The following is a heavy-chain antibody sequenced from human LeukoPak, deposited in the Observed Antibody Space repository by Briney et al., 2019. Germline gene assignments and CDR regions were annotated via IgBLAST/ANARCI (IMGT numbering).Heavy chain of an antibody. CDR3: ARVPVDYYGSGSYPVYGMDV. Sequence: GGSLRLSCAASGFTFSSYWMSWVRQAPGKGLEWVANIKQDGSEKYYVDSVKSRFTISRDNAKNSLYLQMNSLRAEDTAVYYCARVPVDYYGSGSYPVYGMDVWGKGTTVTVSS. D-gene: IGHD3-10*01. CDR2: IKQDGSEK. J-gene: IGHJ6*04. CDR1: GFTFSSYW. V-gene: IGHV3-7*03.